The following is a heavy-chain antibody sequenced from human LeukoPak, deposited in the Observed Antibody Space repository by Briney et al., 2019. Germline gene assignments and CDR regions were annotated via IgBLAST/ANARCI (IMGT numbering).Heavy chain of an antibody. CDR2: ISGSGGST. V-gene: IGHV3-23*01. J-gene: IGHJ3*02. CDR3: AKGDSSGYLLGAFDI. D-gene: IGHD3-22*01. Sequence: PGASLRLSCAASGFTFSSYAMSWVRQAPGKGLEWVSAISGSGGSTYYADPVKRRFTISRDNSKNTLYLQMNSLRAEDTAVYYCAKGDSSGYLLGAFDIWGQGTMVTVSS. CDR1: GFTFSSYA.